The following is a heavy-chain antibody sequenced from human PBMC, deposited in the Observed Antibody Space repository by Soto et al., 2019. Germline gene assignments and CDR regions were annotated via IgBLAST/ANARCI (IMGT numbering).Heavy chain of an antibody. CDR2: FDPEDGET. D-gene: IGHD1-20*01. CDR3: AKDQYNWNAGAWGDAFDI. CDR1: GYTLTELS. V-gene: IGHV1-24*01. J-gene: IGHJ3*02. Sequence: KKLQASVKVSCKVSGYTLTELSMHWVRQAPGKGLEWMGGFDPEDGETIYAQKFQGRVTMTEDTSTDTAYMELSSLRSEDTAVYYCAKDQYNWNAGAWGDAFDIWGQGTMVTVSS.